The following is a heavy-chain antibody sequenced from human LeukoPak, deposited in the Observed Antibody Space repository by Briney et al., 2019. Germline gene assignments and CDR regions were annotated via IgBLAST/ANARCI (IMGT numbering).Heavy chain of an antibody. J-gene: IGHJ4*02. D-gene: IGHD2-15*01. V-gene: IGHV3-48*01. CDR1: GFTFSSYS. CDR2: ISSSSSTI. CDR3: ARDDCSGGSCYWIH. Sequence: GGSLRLSCAASGFTFSSYSMNWVRQAPGKGLEWVSYISSSSSTIYYADSVKGRFTISRDNAKNSLYLRMNSLRAEDTAVYYCARDDCSGGSCYWIHWGQGTLVTVSS.